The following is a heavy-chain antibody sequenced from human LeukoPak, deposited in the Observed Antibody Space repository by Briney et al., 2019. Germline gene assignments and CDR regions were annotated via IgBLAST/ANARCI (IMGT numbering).Heavy chain of an antibody. Sequence: PGGSLRLSCAASGFTFSDYYMSWIRQAPGKGLEWVSYISGSSSNTKYADSVKGRFTISRDNAKNSLYLQMNSLRVEDTAVYYCARSPMGIPGVGWFDPWGQGTLVTVSS. CDR3: ARSPMGIPGVGWFDP. CDR1: GFTFSDYY. V-gene: IGHV3-11*06. D-gene: IGHD1-26*01. J-gene: IGHJ5*02. CDR2: ISGSSSNT.